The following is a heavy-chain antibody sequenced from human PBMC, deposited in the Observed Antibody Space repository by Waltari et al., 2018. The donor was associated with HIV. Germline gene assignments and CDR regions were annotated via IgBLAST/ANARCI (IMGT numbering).Heavy chain of an antibody. D-gene: IGHD2-2*01. Sequence: QVQLVQSGAEVKKPGASVKVSCKASGYTFTSYDINWVRQATGQGLEWMGWMNPNSGNTGYAQKFQGRVTMTRNTSISTAYMELSSLRSEDTAVYYCESKVLGYCSSTSCFFDYWGQGTLVTVSS. CDR3: ESKVLGYCSSTSCFFDY. V-gene: IGHV1-8*01. CDR2: MNPNSGNT. CDR1: GYTFTSYD. J-gene: IGHJ4*02.